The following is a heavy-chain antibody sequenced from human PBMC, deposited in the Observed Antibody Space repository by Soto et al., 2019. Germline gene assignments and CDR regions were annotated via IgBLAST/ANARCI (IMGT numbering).Heavy chain of an antibody. Sequence: QLQLQESGPGLVKPSETLSLTCTVSGGSISSSSYYWGWIRQPPGKGLEWIGSIYYSGSTYYNPSLKSRVTISVDTSKNQFSLKLSSVTAAGTAVYYCARSNIVLMVYAIDYWGQGTLVTVSS. CDR2: IYYSGST. D-gene: IGHD2-8*01. CDR3: ARSNIVLMVYAIDY. V-gene: IGHV4-39*01. J-gene: IGHJ4*02. CDR1: GGSISSSSYY.